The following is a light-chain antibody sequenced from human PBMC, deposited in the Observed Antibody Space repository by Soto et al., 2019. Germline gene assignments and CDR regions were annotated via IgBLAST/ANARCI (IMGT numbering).Light chain of an antibody. CDR2: DVS. J-gene: IGLJ1*01. CDR3: SSSTTRGTRV. Sequence: QSALTQPASVSGSPGQSITIPCTGTNSDVGAYKPVSWYQHHPGKAPKLMIYDVSYRPSGVSNRFSGSQSGNTASLTISGLQPEDESDYYCSSSTTRGTRVFGTGTKVTVL. CDR1: NSDVGAYKP. V-gene: IGLV2-14*03.